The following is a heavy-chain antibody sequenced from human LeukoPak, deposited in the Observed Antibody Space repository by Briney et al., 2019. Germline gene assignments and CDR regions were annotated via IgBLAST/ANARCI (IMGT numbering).Heavy chain of an antibody. CDR3: ARGVFGVVIYFDY. D-gene: IGHD3-3*01. V-gene: IGHV1-2*02. CDR1: GYTFTSYG. J-gene: IGHJ4*02. CDR2: INPNSGGT. Sequence: ASVKVSCKASGYTFTSYGVTWVRQAPGQGFEWMGWINPNSGGTNYAQKFQGRVTMTRDTSISTAYMELSRLRSDDTAVYYCARGVFGVVIYFDYWGQGTLVTVSS.